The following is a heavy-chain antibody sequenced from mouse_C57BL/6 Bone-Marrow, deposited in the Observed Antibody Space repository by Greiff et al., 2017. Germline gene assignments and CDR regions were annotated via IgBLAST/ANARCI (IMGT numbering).Heavy chain of an antibody. CDR1: GYSITSGYY. J-gene: IGHJ1*03. D-gene: IGHD1-1*01. Sequence: VQLKESGPGLVKPSQSLSLSCSVSGYSITSGYYWYWIRQFPGNKLEWMGYISYDGSNNYNTSLKNRISITRDTSKNQFFLKLNSVTTEDTATYYCARIITTGSFDVWGTGTTVTGSS. CDR3: ARIITTGSFDV. CDR2: ISYDGSN. V-gene: IGHV3-6*01.